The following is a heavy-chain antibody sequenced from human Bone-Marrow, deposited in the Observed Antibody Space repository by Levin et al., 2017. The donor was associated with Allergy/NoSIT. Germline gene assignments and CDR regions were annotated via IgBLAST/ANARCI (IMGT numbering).Heavy chain of an antibody. Sequence: SQTLSLTCTVPGGSISNYYWSWVRQPPDKGLELIGYIYHSGITNYNPSLKSRVTISLDASENQFSLKLSSVTATDTAVYYCTRLTLRYGFDNWGQGTLVTVSS. CDR1: GGSISNYY. J-gene: IGHJ4*02. D-gene: IGHD3-10*01. CDR2: IYHSGIT. V-gene: IGHV4-59*08. CDR3: TRLTLRYGFDN.